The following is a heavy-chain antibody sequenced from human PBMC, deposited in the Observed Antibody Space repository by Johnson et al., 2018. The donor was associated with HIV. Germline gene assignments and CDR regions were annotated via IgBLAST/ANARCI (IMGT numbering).Heavy chain of an antibody. D-gene: IGHD3-10*01. V-gene: IGHV3-30*04. J-gene: IGHJ3*02. Sequence: GGVVQPGRSLRLSCAASGFTFRTYAMHWVRQAPGKGLEWVAVISYDGSNKYYADPVKGRFTISRDNSKNTLYLQMTSLRTEDTAVYFCARPGVVVLPAGAFDIWGPGTMVTVSS. CDR3: ARPGVVVLPAGAFDI. CDR2: ISYDGSNK. CDR1: GFTFRTYA.